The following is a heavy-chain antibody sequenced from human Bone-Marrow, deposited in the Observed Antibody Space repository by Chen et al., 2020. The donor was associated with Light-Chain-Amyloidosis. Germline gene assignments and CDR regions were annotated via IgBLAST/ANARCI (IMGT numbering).Heavy chain of an antibody. CDR3: TRKGCYFDF. Sequence: VQLVESGGGLVQPGGSLRLSCATSGFNFSSFGMSWVRQAPGKGLEWVSTVSGSTVSTYYAGAVKGRFIISRDNSKSTLYLQMNSLRAGDTAVYFCTRKGCYFDFWGQGSLVTVSS. V-gene: IGHV3-23*04. D-gene: IGHD3-10*01. J-gene: IGHJ4*02. CDR1: GFNFSSFG. CDR2: VSGSTVST.